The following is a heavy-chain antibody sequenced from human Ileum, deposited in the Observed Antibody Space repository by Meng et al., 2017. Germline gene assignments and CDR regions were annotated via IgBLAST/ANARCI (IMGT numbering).Heavy chain of an antibody. Sequence: EGQLVESGGGSVQSGGSLRLSCAASGFTFSRSWMHWVRQAPGKGLVWVSRISPDGSSSNNADSVKGRFTVSRDNSKNTLFLQMSSLRVEDTAMYYCSRDMMDLGQGTLVTVSS. CDR1: GFTFSRSW. V-gene: IGHV3-74*01. CDR2: ISPDGSSS. CDR3: SRDMMD. J-gene: IGHJ4*02. D-gene: IGHD3-16*01.